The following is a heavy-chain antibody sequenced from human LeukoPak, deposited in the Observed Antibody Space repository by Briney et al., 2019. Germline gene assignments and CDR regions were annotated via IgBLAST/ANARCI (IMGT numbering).Heavy chain of an antibody. CDR2: IYYSGST. V-gene: IGHV4-59*01. J-gene: IGHJ4*02. CDR3: ARVTGYMIEDYFDY. Sequence: SETLSLTCTVSGGSISSYYWSWIRQPPGKGLKWIGYIYYSGSTNYNPSLKSRVTISVDTSKNQFSLKLRSVTAADTAVYYCARVTGYMIEDYFDYWGQGILVTVSS. D-gene: IGHD3-9*01. CDR1: GGSISSYY.